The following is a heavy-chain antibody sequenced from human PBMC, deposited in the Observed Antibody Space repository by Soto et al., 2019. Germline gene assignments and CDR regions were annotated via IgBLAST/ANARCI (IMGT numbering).Heavy chain of an antibody. Sequence: QLQLQESGPGLVKPSETLSLTCTVSGGSISSTYYYWGWIRQPPGKGLEWIGSIFYRGNTYYNPSLKSRVTISVDTSKNRFSLKLRSVTAADTAVYYCARYDFADTYDAFDIWGRGTMVTVSS. CDR2: IFYRGNT. J-gene: IGHJ3*02. D-gene: IGHD4-17*01. V-gene: IGHV4-39*01. CDR1: GGSISSTYYY. CDR3: ARYDFADTYDAFDI.